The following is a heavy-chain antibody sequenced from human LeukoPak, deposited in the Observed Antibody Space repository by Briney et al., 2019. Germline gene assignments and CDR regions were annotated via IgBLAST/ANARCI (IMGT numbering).Heavy chain of an antibody. CDR2: INLNSGGT. J-gene: IGHJ6*03. V-gene: IGHV1-2*02. CDR3: ARDSRVFYYYYMDV. Sequence: ASVKVSCKASGYTFTGYYMHWVRQAPGQGLEWMGWINLNSGGTNYAQKFQGRVTMTRDTSISTAYMELSRLRSDDTAVYYCARDSRVFYYYYMDVWGKGTTVTVSS. CDR1: GYTFTGYY.